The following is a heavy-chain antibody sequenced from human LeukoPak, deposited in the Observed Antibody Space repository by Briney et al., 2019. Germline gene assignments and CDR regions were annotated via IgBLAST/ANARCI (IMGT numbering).Heavy chain of an antibody. Sequence: SETLSLTCTVSGYSISSGYYWGWIRQPPGKGLEWIGSIYYSGSTYYNPSLKSRVTISVDTSKNQFSLKLSSVTAADTAVYYCARLYVYYYYMDVWGKGTTVTVSS. CDR2: IYYSGST. CDR3: ARLYVYYYYMDV. CDR1: GYSISSGYY. D-gene: IGHD3-16*01. J-gene: IGHJ6*03. V-gene: IGHV4-38-2*02.